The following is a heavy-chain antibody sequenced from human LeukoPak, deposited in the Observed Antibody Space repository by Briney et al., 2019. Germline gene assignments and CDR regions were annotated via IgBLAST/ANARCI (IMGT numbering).Heavy chain of an antibody. J-gene: IGHJ4*02. CDR1: GGSISSYY. D-gene: IGHD6-6*01. V-gene: IGHV4-4*07. CDR3: AREGSSSSERAFDY. CDR2: IYTSGST. Sequence: SETLSLTCTVSGGSISSYYWSWIRQPAGKGLEWIGRIYTSGSTNYNPSLKSRVTMSVDTSKNQFSLKLSSVTAADTAVYYCAREGSSSSERAFDYWGQGTLVTVSS.